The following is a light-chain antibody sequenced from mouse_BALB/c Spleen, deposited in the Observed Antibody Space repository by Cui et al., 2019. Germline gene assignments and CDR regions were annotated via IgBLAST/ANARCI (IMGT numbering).Light chain of an antibody. J-gene: IGKJ1*01. CDR2: DTS. CDR3: QQWSSYPRT. Sequence: QIVLTQSPAIMSASPGEKVTMTCSASSSVSYMYWYQQKPGSSPRLLIYDTSNPASGVPVRFSGSGSGTSYSLTISRMEAEDAATYYCQQWSSYPRTFGGGTKLEIK. CDR1: SSVSY. V-gene: IGKV4-55*01.